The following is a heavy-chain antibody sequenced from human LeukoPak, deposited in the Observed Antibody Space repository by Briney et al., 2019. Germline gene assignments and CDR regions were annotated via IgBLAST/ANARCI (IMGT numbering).Heavy chain of an antibody. CDR1: GYTFTGYY. CDR2: INPNSGGT. Sequence: GASVKVSCKASGYTFTGYYMHWVRQAPGQGLEWMGWINPNSGGTNYAQKFQGRVTMTRDTSISTAYMELSRLRSDDTAVYYCARDQNLWFGELSNFDYWGQGTLVTVSS. J-gene: IGHJ4*02. V-gene: IGHV1-2*02. D-gene: IGHD3-10*01. CDR3: ARDQNLWFGELSNFDY.